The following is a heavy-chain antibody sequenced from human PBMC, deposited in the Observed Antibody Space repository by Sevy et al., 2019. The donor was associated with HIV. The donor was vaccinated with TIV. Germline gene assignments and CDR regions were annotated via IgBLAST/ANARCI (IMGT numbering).Heavy chain of an antibody. CDR1: GFTFSDYY. CDR3: ARDDRGSAEYFQH. J-gene: IGHJ1*01. CDR2: ISSSGSSI. V-gene: IGHV3-11*01. Sequence: GGSLRLSCAASGFTFSDYYMSWIRQAPGKGLEWVSYISSSGSSIYYADSVKGRFTISRDNAKNSLYLQMNSLRAEDTAVYYCARDDRGSAEYFQHWGQDTLVTVSS.